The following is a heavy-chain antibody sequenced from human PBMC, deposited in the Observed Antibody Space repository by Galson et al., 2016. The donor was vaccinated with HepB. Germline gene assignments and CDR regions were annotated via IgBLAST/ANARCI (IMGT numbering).Heavy chain of an antibody. CDR3: ARDQLGGYVGYYYKYYGLDV. D-gene: IGHD5-12*01. V-gene: IGHV6-1*01. Sequence: CAISGDSVSSNTAIWNWIRQSPSRGLEWLGRTYYRSKWHNDYPVSVKSRVTINADTSKNQLSLQLNSVTPEDTAVYYCARDQLGGYVGYYYKYYGLDVWGQGTTVIVSS. CDR2: TYYRSKWHN. CDR1: GDSVSSNTAI. J-gene: IGHJ6*02.